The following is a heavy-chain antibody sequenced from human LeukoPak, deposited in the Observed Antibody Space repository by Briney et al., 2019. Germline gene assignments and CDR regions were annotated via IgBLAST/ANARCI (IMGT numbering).Heavy chain of an antibody. CDR1: GYTFTSYG. D-gene: IGHD5-18*01. Sequence: GASVKVSCKASGYTFTSYGISWVRQAPGQGLEWMGWISAYNGNTNYAQKLQGRVTMTTDTSTSTAYMELRSLRSDDTAVYYCARGRVAAMVHLNLGYYYYYMDVWGKGTTVTISS. CDR3: ARGRVAAMVHLNLGYYYYYMDV. CDR2: ISAYNGNT. J-gene: IGHJ6*03. V-gene: IGHV1-18*01.